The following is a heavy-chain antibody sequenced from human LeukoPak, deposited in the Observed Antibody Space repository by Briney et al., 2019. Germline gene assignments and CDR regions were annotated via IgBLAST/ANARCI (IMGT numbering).Heavy chain of an antibody. CDR3: ARGMVRERHLYYYYYYMDV. CDR2: INHSGST. J-gene: IGHJ6*03. V-gene: IGHV4-34*01. D-gene: IGHD3-10*01. CDR1: GGSFSGYY. Sequence: SETLSLTCAVYGGSFSGYYWSWIRQPPGKGLEWIGEINHSGSTNYNPSLKSRVTISVDTSKNQFSLELSSVTAADTAVYYCARGMVRERHLYYYYYYMDVWGKGTTVTVSS.